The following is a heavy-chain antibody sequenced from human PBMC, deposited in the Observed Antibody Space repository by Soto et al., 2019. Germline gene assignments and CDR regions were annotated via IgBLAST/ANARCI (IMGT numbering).Heavy chain of an antibody. Sequence: QVQLQESGPGLVKPSETLSLTCTVSGGSISSYYWSWIRQPPGKGLEWIGYIYYSGSTNYNPSLKSRVTISVDTSKHQFSLKLSSVTAADTAVYYCARVDLDTAMVTTTGHFDYWGQGTLVTVSS. CDR1: GGSISSYY. D-gene: IGHD5-18*01. CDR3: ARVDLDTAMVTTTGHFDY. CDR2: IYYSGST. J-gene: IGHJ4*02. V-gene: IGHV4-59*01.